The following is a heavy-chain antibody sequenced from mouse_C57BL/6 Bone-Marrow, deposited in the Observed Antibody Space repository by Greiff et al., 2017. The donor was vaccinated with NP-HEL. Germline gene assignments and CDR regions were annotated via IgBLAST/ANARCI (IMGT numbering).Heavy chain of an antibody. CDR1: GFPFSSYV. CDR3: ARDETTMDTTGYFDC. Sequence: EVMLVESGGGLVKPGGSLKLSCAASGFPFSSYVMSWVRQTPEKRPEWVATISDGGSFSYYPANVKGRFTISRDNAKNNQYLQMSHQKSEDTAMYKCARDETTMDTTGYFDCWGKGTTLTVSS. J-gene: IGHJ2*01. D-gene: IGHD2-2*01. V-gene: IGHV5-4*01. CDR2: ISDGGSFS.